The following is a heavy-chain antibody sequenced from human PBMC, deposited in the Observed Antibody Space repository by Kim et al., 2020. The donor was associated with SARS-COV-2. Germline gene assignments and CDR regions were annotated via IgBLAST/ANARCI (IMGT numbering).Heavy chain of an antibody. D-gene: IGHD3-22*01. CDR3: ARPMIVVVIGWYFDL. CDR2: ISDDGSNK. CDR1: GFTFSSYA. J-gene: IGHJ2*01. V-gene: IGHV3-30-3*01. Sequence: GGSLRLSCAASGFTFSSYAMHWVRQAPGKGLEWVAVISDDGSNKYYADSVKGRFTISRDNSKNTLYLQMNSLRADDTAVYYCARPMIVVVIGWYFDLWGRGTLVTVSS.